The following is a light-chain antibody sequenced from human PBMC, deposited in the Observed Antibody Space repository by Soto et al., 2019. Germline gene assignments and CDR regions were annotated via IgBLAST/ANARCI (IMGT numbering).Light chain of an antibody. CDR1: SSDVGGYDY. V-gene: IGLV2-8*01. Sequence: QSVLTQPPSASGSPGQSLTISCTGTSSDVGGYDYVSWYQQRPGKAPKLLIHEVTKRPSGVPDRFSGSKSGNTASLTVSGLQAEDEADYYCSSYAGRTLYVFGTGTKVTVL. J-gene: IGLJ1*01. CDR2: EVT. CDR3: SSYAGRTLYV.